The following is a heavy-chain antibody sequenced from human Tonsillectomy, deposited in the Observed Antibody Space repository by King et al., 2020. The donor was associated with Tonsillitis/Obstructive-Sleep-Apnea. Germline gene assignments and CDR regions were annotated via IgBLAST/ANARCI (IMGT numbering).Heavy chain of an antibody. CDR2: IWYDGSNK. Sequence: QLVQSGAEVKKPGSSVKVSCKASGGTFSSYGMHWVRQAPGKGLEWVAVIWYDGSNKYYADSVKGRFTISRDNSKNTLYLQMNSLRAEDTAVYYCAREGGGYGDYTYYYYYYMDVWGKGTTVTVSS. CDR1: GGTFSSYG. CDR3: AREGGGYGDYTYYYYYYMDV. D-gene: IGHD4-17*01. J-gene: IGHJ6*03. V-gene: IGHV3-33*01.